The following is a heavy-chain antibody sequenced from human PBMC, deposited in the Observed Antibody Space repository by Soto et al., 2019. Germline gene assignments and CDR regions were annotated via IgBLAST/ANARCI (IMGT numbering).Heavy chain of an antibody. D-gene: IGHD3-9*01. CDR3: ARRVITIVSFYCYFYL. CDR1: GGSISSSSYY. Sequence: PSETLSLTCTVSGGSISSSSYYWGWIRQPPGKGLEWIGSIYYSGSTYYNPSLKSRVTISVDTSKNQFSLKLSSVTAADTAVYYCARRVITIVSFYCYFYLWARGTPVTVSS. CDR2: IYYSGST. J-gene: IGHJ2*01. V-gene: IGHV4-39*01.